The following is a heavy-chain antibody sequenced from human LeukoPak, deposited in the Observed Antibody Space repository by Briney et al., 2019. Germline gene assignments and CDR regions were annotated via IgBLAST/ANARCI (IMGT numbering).Heavy chain of an antibody. CDR2: IRTTGDT. D-gene: IGHD3-22*01. Sequence: GGSLRLSCAGSGFTFNYYDMHWLRQAPGKRLEGFSAIRTTGDTHYPDSVQGRFAMSREDAKNSVHLQMNTLRAGDTAVYYCARGVSYYYDNSGHPGWYFDLWGRGTLVTVSS. V-gene: IGHV3-13*01. J-gene: IGHJ2*01. CDR3: ARGVSYYYDNSGHPGWYFDL. CDR1: GFTFNYYD.